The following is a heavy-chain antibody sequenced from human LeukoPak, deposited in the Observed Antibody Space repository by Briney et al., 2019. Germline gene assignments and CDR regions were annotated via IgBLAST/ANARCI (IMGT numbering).Heavy chain of an antibody. Sequence: GGSLRLSCAGSGLPFSSYWMNWVRQAPGKGLEWVAVISYDGSNKYYADSAKGRFTISRDNSKNTLYLQMNSLRAEDTAVYYCAKDKTTYYDFWSGYLDDAFDIWGQGTMVTVSS. J-gene: IGHJ3*02. CDR3: AKDKTTYYDFWSGYLDDAFDI. CDR2: ISYDGSNK. V-gene: IGHV3-30*18. CDR1: GLPFSSYW. D-gene: IGHD3-3*01.